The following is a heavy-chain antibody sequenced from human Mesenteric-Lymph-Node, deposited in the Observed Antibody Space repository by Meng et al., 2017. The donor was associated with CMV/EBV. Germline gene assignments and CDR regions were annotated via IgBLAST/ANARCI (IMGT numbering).Heavy chain of an antibody. D-gene: IGHD2/OR15-2a*01. V-gene: IGHV1-2*06. CDR3: ARDNVNPEGFDP. Sequence: QVQLVQSRAEVEKPGASVMVPCKASGYTFTDFYIHWVRQAPGQGLEWMGRINPNGGVSNSAQNFQGRVTMTRDTSISTAYMELGRLTSDDTAVYYCARDNVNPEGFDPWGQGTLVTVSS. CDR1: GYTFTDFY. J-gene: IGHJ5*02. CDR2: INPNGGVS.